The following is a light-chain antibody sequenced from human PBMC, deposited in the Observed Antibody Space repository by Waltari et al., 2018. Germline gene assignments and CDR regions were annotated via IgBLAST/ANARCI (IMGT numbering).Light chain of an antibody. CDR1: QSVLYWSNNKNY. CDR3: QQYYTTPFT. Sequence: DIVMTQSPDSLALSVGERVSINCKSSQSVLYWSNNKNYLAWYQQKPGQPPKLLIYWASTRDSGVPDRFSGSGSGSDFTLTISSLQAEDVAVYYCQQYYTTPFTFGPGTKVAIK. J-gene: IGKJ3*01. CDR2: WAS. V-gene: IGKV4-1*01.